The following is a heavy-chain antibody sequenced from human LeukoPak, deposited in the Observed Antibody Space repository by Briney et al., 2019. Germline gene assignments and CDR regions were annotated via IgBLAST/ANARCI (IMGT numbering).Heavy chain of an antibody. V-gene: IGHV1-69*01. Sequence: SVKVSCKASGGTFSSYAISWVRQAPGQGLEWMGGIIPIFGTANYAQKFQGRVTITADESTSTAYMELSSLRSEDTAVYYCARLYCGGDCYSGRGYFDYWGQGTLVTVSS. CDR3: ARLYCGGDCYSGRGYFDY. J-gene: IGHJ4*02. CDR2: IIPIFGTA. D-gene: IGHD2-21*01. CDR1: GGTFSSYA.